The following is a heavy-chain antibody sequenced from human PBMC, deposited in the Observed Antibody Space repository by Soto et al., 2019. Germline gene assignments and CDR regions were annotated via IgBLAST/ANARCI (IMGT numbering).Heavy chain of an antibody. CDR3: ARRIIVVVQAAIQAGAFDI. J-gene: IGHJ3*02. CDR1: GYSFTSYW. CDR2: IYPGDSDT. Sequence: GESLKISCKGSGYSFTSYWIGWVRQMPGKGLEWMGIIYPGDSDTRYSPSFQGQVTISADKSISTAYLQWSSLKASDTAMYYCARRIIVVVQAAIQAGAFDIWGQGTMVTVSS. D-gene: IGHD2-2*01. V-gene: IGHV5-51*01.